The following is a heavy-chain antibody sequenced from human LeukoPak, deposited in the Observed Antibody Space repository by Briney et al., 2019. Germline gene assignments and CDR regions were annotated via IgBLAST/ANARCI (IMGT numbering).Heavy chain of an antibody. J-gene: IGHJ6*03. D-gene: IGHD3-10*01. Sequence: GGSLRLSCAASGFTFNDYYMSWIRQAPGKGLEWVSYILHSGSTTYYADSVKGRFTISRDNAKNSLYLQMNSLRAEDTAVYYCARDRGIPMVRDYYMDVWGKGTTVTISS. CDR1: GFTFNDYY. CDR2: ILHSGSTT. CDR3: ARDRGIPMVRDYYMDV. V-gene: IGHV3-11*01.